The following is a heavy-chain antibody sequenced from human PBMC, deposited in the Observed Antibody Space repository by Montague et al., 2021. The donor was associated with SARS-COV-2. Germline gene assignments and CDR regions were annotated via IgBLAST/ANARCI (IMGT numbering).Heavy chain of an antibody. CDR3: AKDSVHY. CDR2: INPSGGRT. CDR1: GFTFSVYT. Sequence: SLRLSCAVSGFTFSVYTMRWVRQAPGKGLEWVAGINPSGGRTYYSESVKGRFTIFRDNSKNILYLQMNSLRSEDAAIYYCAKDSVHYWGQGTLVTVSS. V-gene: IGHV3-23*01. J-gene: IGHJ4*02. D-gene: IGHD3-10*01.